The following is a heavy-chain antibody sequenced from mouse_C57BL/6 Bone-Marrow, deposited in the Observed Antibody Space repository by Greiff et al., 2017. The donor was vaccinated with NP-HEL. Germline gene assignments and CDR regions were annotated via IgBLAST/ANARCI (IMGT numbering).Heavy chain of an antibody. CDR1: GYTFTNYW. Sequence: QVQLQQSGAELVRPGTSVKMSCKASGYTFTNYWIGWAKQRPGHGLEWIGDIYPGGGYTKYNEKFKGKATLTADKSSSTAYMQFSSLTSEDYAIYYCARVDSSGYVPYWGQGTLVTVSA. D-gene: IGHD3-2*02. CDR2: IYPGGGYT. J-gene: IGHJ3*01. V-gene: IGHV1-63*01. CDR3: ARVDSSGYVPY.